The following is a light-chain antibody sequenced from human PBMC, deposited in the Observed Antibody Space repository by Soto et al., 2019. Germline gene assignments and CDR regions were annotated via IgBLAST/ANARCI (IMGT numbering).Light chain of an antibody. V-gene: IGKV3-20*01. CDR3: PPYGSSPPA. Sequence: IVLNLCPGSMSLSPGERATLSCRASQSVSSSYLAWYQQKPGQAPRLLIYGASSRATGIPDRFSGSGSGTDFTLTISRLEPEDFAVYYCPPYGSSPPAFGQGTQVDIK. CDR1: QSVSSSY. J-gene: IGKJ1*01. CDR2: GAS.